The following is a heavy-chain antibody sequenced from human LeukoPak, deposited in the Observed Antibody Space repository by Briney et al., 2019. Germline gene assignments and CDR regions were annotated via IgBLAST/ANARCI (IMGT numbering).Heavy chain of an antibody. CDR3: ARVYGWGPTRNLDY. Sequence: GGSLRLSCEVSGFSFDDYGMSWVRQPPGKGLEWVSGINWNGDSTDYADSVKGRFTISRDNANNSLFLQMNSLRADDTALYYCARVYGWGPTRNLDYWGKGILDTVSS. CDR1: GFSFDDYG. D-gene: IGHD7-27*01. J-gene: IGHJ4*02. V-gene: IGHV3-20*04. CDR2: INWNGDST.